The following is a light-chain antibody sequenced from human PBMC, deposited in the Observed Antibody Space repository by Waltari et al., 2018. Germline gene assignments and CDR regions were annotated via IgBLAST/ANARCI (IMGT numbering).Light chain of an antibody. CDR1: KIGAKS. J-gene: IGLJ3*02. V-gene: IGLV3-21*04. CDR3: QVWDYDTAHLV. CDR2: YDS. Sequence: SYVLTQPPSVSVAQGKTARIACGGNKIGAKSMHWYQERPGQAPVLIIYYDSVRPSGIPERFSGSNSGNTATLTISRVEAGDEADYYCQVWDYDTAHLVFGGGTTLTVV.